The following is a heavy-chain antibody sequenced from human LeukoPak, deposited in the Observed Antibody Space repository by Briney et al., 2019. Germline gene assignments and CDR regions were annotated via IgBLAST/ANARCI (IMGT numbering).Heavy chain of an antibody. J-gene: IGHJ4*02. CDR3: ASRRGYSYGQVDH. Sequence: GGSLRLSCAASGFTVSSNYMSWVRQAPGKGLEWVSVIYSGGSTYYADSVKGRFTISRDNSKNTLYLQMNSLRAEDTAVYYCASRRGYSYGQVDHWGQGTLVTVSS. CDR2: IYSGGST. V-gene: IGHV3-53*01. CDR1: GFTVSSNY. D-gene: IGHD5-18*01.